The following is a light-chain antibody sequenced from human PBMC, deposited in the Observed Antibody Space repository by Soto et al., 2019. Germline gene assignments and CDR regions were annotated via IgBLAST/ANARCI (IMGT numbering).Light chain of an antibody. CDR2: EGF. Sequence: VLTQPASVSGSPGQSITLSCTGTSNDVGTYNLVSWYQQHPGKAPKLIIFEGFKRPSGVSNRFSGSKSGNTASLTISGLQAEDEADYYCSSYAGSTTYAFGTGTKVTVL. V-gene: IGLV2-23*01. CDR3: SSYAGSTTYA. CDR1: SNDVGTYNL. J-gene: IGLJ1*01.